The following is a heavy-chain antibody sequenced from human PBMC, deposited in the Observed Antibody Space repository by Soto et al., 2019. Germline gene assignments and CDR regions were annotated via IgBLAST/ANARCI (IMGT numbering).Heavy chain of an antibody. V-gene: IGHV3-74*01. J-gene: IGHJ4*01. CDR3: ASFFEY. CDR2: IDLKVIVT. CDR1: GFTFRNYW. Sequence: GGSLRLSCAASGFTFRNYWMHGVRHVPGRGLVSFSCIDLKVIVTSYADPVKGRFLNARDYANKMVYMEMNSLSGEDTDVYYCASFFEYWGHETRIAVSS.